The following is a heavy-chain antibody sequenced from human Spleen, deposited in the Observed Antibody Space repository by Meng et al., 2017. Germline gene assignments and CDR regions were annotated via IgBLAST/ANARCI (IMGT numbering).Heavy chain of an antibody. CDR2: VYYSGSI. CDR1: GGSISSSNYY. V-gene: IGHV4-39*07. J-gene: IGHJ3*02. Sequence: SETLSLTCSVSGGSISSSNYYWAWIRQPPGKGLEWIGSVYYSGSIYYNPSLKSRVTISVDTSKNQFSLKLSSVTAADRAVYYCARTFYYDSSGYYFTFDIWGQGTMVTVSS. CDR3: ARTFYYDSSGYYFTFDI. D-gene: IGHD3-22*01.